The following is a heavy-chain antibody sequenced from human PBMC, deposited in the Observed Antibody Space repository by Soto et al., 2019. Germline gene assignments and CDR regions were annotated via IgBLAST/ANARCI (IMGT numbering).Heavy chain of an antibody. Sequence: SLRLSCTASGFFFNSHTMNWVRQAPGKGLEWVSSISSSSTYIYYADSVKGRFTISRDNAKNSQHLQMNSLRAEDTAVYYCAKGKHAFDIWGQGTMVTVSS. CDR1: GFFFNSHT. V-gene: IGHV3-21*04. J-gene: IGHJ3*02. CDR3: AKGKHAFDI. CDR2: ISSSSTYI.